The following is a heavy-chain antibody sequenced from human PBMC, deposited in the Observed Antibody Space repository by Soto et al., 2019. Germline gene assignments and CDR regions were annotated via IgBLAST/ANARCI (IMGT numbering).Heavy chain of an antibody. D-gene: IGHD6-6*01. V-gene: IGHV1-2*02. CDR1: GLSFTGYY. CDR3: AKDLTPQLVYWLVP. J-gene: IGHJ5*02. Sequence: ASVKVSCKASGLSFTGYYIHWLRQAPGQGLEWMGWINAHSGGTEYAQKFQGRVTLTRDTSISTAYMTLSSLRYDDTSIYYCAKDLTPQLVYWLVPWGQGTQVTVSS. CDR2: INAHSGGT.